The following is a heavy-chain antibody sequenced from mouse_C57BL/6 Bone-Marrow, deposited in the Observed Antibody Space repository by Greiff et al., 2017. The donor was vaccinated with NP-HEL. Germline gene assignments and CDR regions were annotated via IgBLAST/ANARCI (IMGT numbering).Heavy chain of an antibody. CDR1: EYEFPSHD. D-gene: IGHD1-1*01. Sequence: RVESGGGLVQPGESLKLSCESNEYEFPSHDMSWVRKTPEKRLELVAAINSDGGSTYYPDTMERRFIISRDNTKKTLYLQMSSLRSEDTALYYCARHASYYYGSSYFDYWGQGTTLTVSS. CDR3: ARHASYYYGSSYFDY. CDR2: INSDGGST. V-gene: IGHV5-2*01. J-gene: IGHJ2*01.